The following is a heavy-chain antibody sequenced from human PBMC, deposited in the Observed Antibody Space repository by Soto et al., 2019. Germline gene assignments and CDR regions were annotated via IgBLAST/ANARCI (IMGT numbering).Heavy chain of an antibody. CDR2: IYFDGITT. Sequence: GGSLRLSCTASGFTFNTHWMHWVRQAPGKGLVWVSRIYFDGITTNYADSVKGRLTVSRDNAKNTVYLHVNTLRDDDTAVYYCAKDLVSGDGLWLMDHWGPGTLVTVSS. V-gene: IGHV3-74*01. J-gene: IGHJ4*02. CDR1: GFTFNTHW. CDR3: AKDLVSGDGLWLMDH. D-gene: IGHD2-21*02.